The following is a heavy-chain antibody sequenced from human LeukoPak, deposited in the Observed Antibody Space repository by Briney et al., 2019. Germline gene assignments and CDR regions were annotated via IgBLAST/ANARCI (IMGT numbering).Heavy chain of an antibody. V-gene: IGHV4-34*01. CDR3: ARRDYFYGSGGAPFDH. CDR1: SGSFNNYY. CDR2: SNRGRDT. J-gene: IGHJ4*02. D-gene: IGHD3-10*01. Sequence: PSETLSLSCGVCSGSFNNYYWTWIRQSPGKGLEWIGESNRGRDTNINPSLTGRVTISVDTSKNQVSLKLTSVTAADTGVYLCARRDYFYGSGGAPFDHWGQGTLVTVSS.